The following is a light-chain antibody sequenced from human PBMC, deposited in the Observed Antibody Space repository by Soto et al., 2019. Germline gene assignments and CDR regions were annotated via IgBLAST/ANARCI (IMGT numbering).Light chain of an antibody. CDR1: SSNIGSNY. CDR3: AAWDDSLSGPNWV. J-gene: IGLJ3*02. V-gene: IGLV1-47*01. Sequence: QSVLTQPPSASGTPGQRVTISCSGSSSNIGSNYVYWYQQLPGTAPKLLIYRNNQRPSGVPDRFSGSKSGTSASLAIRGLRSEDEAYYYCAAWDDSLSGPNWVFGGGTKVTVL. CDR2: RNN.